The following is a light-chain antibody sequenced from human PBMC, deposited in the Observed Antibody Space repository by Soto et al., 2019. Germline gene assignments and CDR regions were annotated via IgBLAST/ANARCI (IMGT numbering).Light chain of an antibody. CDR3: NSYTLSKTVI. V-gene: IGLV2-14*01. Sequence: QFVLTQPASESGSPGQSITISCSGTSSDVGAHDFVSWYQYHPDKAPKVIIFEVTKRPSGVSNRFSGSKTGNTASLTISGLQAEDEADYYCNSYTLSKTVIFGGGTKLTVL. J-gene: IGLJ2*01. CDR1: SSDVGAHDF. CDR2: EVT.